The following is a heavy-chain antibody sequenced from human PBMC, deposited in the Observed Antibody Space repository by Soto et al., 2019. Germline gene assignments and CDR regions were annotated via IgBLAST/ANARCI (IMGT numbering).Heavy chain of an antibody. D-gene: IGHD6-13*01. Sequence: QVQLQESGPGLVKPSQTLSLTCTVSGGSISSGGYYWSWIRQHPGKGLEWIGYIYYSGSTYYNPSLESRVPISVDTSQNQSSLKLSSVTAADTAVYYCARDLQYSRLFYGMDVWGQGTTVTVSS. CDR2: IYYSGST. CDR1: GGSISSGGYY. V-gene: IGHV4-31*03. J-gene: IGHJ6*02. CDR3: ARDLQYSRLFYGMDV.